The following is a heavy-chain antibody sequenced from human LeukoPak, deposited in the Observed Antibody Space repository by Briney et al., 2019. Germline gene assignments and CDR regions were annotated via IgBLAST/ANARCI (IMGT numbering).Heavy chain of an antibody. CDR3: ARVSSVYVVPAANIYGMDV. Sequence: GGSLRLSCAASGFTFSSYAMSWVRQAPGRGLEWVSAISASGDSTFYASSVKGRFTISRDNSKNTLHLQMNSLRAEDTAVYYCARVSSVYVVPAANIYGMDVWGQGTLVTVSS. CDR1: GFTFSSYA. V-gene: IGHV3-23*01. J-gene: IGHJ6*02. D-gene: IGHD2-2*01. CDR2: ISASGDST.